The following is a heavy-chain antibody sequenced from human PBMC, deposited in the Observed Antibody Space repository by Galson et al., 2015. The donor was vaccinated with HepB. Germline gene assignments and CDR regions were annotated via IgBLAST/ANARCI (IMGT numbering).Heavy chain of an antibody. D-gene: IGHD2/OR15-2a*01. CDR1: GGSISSYY. V-gene: IGHV4-59*01. CDR2: IYYSGST. J-gene: IGHJ4*02. Sequence: LSLTCTVSGGSISSYYWSWIRQPPGKGLEWIGYIYYSGSTNYNPSLKSRVTISVDTSKNQFSLKLSSVTAADTAVYYCARENRGLDYWGQGTLVTVSS. CDR3: ARENRGLDY.